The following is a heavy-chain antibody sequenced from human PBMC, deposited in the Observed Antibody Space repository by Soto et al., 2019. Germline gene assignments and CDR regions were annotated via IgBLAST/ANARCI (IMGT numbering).Heavy chain of an antibody. CDR2: IKPDGSEK. D-gene: IGHD2-21*02. CDR1: GFTFTSDW. Sequence: PGGSLRLSCADSGFTFTSDWMSWVRQAPVKGLEWVANIKPDGSEKYYVDSVKGRFTISRDNAKNSLYLQMNSLRAEDTAVYFCAGGDYNDKGGLDYWGQGTLVTVSS. V-gene: IGHV3-7*03. CDR3: AGGDYNDKGGLDY. J-gene: IGHJ4*02.